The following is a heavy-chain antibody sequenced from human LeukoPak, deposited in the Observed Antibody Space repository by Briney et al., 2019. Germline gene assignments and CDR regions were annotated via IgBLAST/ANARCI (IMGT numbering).Heavy chain of an antibody. CDR2: IYYTGSSGST. CDR3: ARAAGYRFDY. CDR1: GGSIGSYF. Sequence: SETLSLTCNVSGGSIGSYFWSWIRQPPGKGLEWIGYIYYTGSSGSTNYNPSLKSRVTISVDTSKKHFSLKLNSVTAADTAVYYCARAAGYRFDYWGQGTLVTVSS. J-gene: IGHJ4*02. D-gene: IGHD5-12*01. V-gene: IGHV4-59*01.